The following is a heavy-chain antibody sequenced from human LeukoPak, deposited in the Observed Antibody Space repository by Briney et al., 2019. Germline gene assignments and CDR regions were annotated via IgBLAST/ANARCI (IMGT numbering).Heavy chain of an antibody. J-gene: IGHJ4*02. V-gene: IGHV1-69*04. CDR3: ARGHCSSTSCPTLGY. CDR1: GGTFSSYA. D-gene: IGHD2-2*01. Sequence: SVKVSCKASGGTFSSYAISWVRQAPGQGLEWMGRIIPILGIANYAQKFQGRVTITADKSTSTAYMELSSLRSEDTAVYYCARGHCSSTSCPTLGYWGQGTLVTVSS. CDR2: IIPILGIA.